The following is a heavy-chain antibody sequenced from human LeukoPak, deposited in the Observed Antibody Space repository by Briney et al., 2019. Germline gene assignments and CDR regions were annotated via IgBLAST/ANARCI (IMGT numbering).Heavy chain of an antibody. CDR3: ARGSSGLEDY. CDR1: GFTFSSYS. J-gene: IGHJ4*02. CDR2: IKSSSSTI. Sequence: PGGSLRLSCVASGFTFSSYSMNWVRQAPGKGLEWVSYIKSSSSTIHYADSVKGRFTVSRDNAKNSLYLQMNSLRAEDTGVYYCARGSSGLEDYWGQGTLVIVSS. V-gene: IGHV3-48*01. D-gene: IGHD6-19*01.